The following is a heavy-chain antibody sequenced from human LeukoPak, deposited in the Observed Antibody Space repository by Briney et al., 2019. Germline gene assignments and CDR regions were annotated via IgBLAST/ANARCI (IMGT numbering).Heavy chain of an antibody. J-gene: IGHJ5*02. CDR2: INHSGST. Sequence: SETLSLTCTVSGGSISSYYWSWIRQPPGKGLEWIGEINHSGSTNYNPSLKSRVTISVDTSKNQFSLKLSSVTAADTAVYYCARRPSKRGYSYGYPRWFDPWGQGTLVTVSS. V-gene: IGHV4-34*01. D-gene: IGHD5-18*01. CDR3: ARRPSKRGYSYGYPRWFDP. CDR1: GGSISSYY.